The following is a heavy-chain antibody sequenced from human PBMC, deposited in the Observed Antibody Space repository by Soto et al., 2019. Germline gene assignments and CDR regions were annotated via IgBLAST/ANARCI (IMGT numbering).Heavy chain of an antibody. D-gene: IGHD3-10*01. CDR1: GFTFSSYW. CDR3: ARHRPPLSDYYYGMDV. Sequence: GGSLRLSCAASGFTFSSYWMHWVRQAPGKGLVWVSRINSDGSSTSYADSVKGRFTISRDNAKNTLYLQMNSLRAEDTAVYYCARHRPPLSDYYYGMDVWGQGTTVTVSS. J-gene: IGHJ6*02. V-gene: IGHV3-74*01. CDR2: INSDGSST.